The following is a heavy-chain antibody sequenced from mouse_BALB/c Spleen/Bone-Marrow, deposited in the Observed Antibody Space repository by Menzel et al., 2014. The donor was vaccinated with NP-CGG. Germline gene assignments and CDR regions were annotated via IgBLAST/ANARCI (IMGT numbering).Heavy chain of an antibody. D-gene: IGHD3-3*01. CDR3: ARYTLGTYFDF. Sequence: EVKLVESGAELVKPGASVKLSCTASGFNIKDTYMHWVKQRPEQGLEWIGRIDPANGNAKYDPKFQGKATITADTSSNTSYLQLSSLTSDDTAVHYCARYTLGTYFDFWGQGTTLTVSS. CDR1: GFNIKDTY. V-gene: IGHV14-3*02. J-gene: IGHJ2*01. CDR2: IDPANGNA.